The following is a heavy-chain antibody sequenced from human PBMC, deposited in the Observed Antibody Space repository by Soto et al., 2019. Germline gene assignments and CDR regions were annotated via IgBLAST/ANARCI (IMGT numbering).Heavy chain of an antibody. D-gene: IGHD3-3*01. CDR2: IRSKAYGGTT. J-gene: IGHJ3*02. CDR3: TRDRSVSQRGGDAFDI. V-gene: IGHV3-49*03. Sequence: GVLRLSCTASGFTFGDYAMSWFRQAPGKGLEWVGFIRSKAYGGTTEYAASVKGRFTISRDDSKSIAYLQMNSLKTEDTAVYYCTRDRSVSQRGGDAFDIWGQGTMVTVSS. CDR1: GFTFGDYA.